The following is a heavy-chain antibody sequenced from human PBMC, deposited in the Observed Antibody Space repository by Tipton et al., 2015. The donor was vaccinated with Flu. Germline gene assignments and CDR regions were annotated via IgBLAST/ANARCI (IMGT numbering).Heavy chain of an antibody. D-gene: IGHD3-10*01. Sequence: RSLRLSCAASGFTFSSYAMHWVRQAPGKGLEWVAVISYDGSNKYYADSVKGRFTISRDNSKNTLYLQMNSLRAEDTAVYYCAEGSIYFDYWGQGTLVTVSS. CDR1: GFTFSSYA. J-gene: IGHJ4*02. V-gene: IGHV3-30*04. CDR2: ISYDGSNK. CDR3: AEGSIYFDY.